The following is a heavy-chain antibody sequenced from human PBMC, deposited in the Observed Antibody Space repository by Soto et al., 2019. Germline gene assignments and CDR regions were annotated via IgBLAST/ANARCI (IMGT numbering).Heavy chain of an antibody. V-gene: IGHV3-30*18. CDR1: GFTFSTYG. CDR3: AKDYVLEWLRYYYGMDV. J-gene: IGHJ6*02. D-gene: IGHD3-3*01. CDR2: ISYDGGNK. Sequence: GGSLRLSCAASGFTFSTYGMHWVRQAPGKGLEWVAVISYDGGNKNYADSAKGRFTISRDNSKNTLYLQMNSLRAEDTAVYYCAKDYVLEWLRYYYGMDVWGQGTTVTVS.